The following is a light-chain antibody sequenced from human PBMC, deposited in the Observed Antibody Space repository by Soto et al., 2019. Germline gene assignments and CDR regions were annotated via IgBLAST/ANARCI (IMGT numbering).Light chain of an antibody. CDR1: QNSIYNINNKTY. Sequence: DIVMTQSTDSMAAALGERATINCKSSQNSIYNINNKTYLAWYQQKPGQPPKLLIYSASTRESGVPDRFSGSGSGSDVSLTISSLQAEDVAVYYCQQYYSSRPYTFGQGTKLEIK. V-gene: IGKV4-1*01. CDR2: SAS. J-gene: IGKJ2*01. CDR3: QQYYSSRPYT.